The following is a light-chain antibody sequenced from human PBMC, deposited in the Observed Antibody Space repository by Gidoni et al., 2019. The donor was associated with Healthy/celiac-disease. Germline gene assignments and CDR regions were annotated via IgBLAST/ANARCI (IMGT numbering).Light chain of an antibody. CDR1: SGHSSYA. CDR3: QTWGTALYV. J-gene: IGLJ1*01. CDR2: LNSDGSH. Sequence: QLVLPQSPSASASLGASVKLTCTLSSGHSSYAIAWHQQQPEKGPRYLMKLNSDGSHSKGDGIPDRFSGSSSGAERYLTISSLQSEDEADYYCQTWGTALYVFGTGTKVTVL. V-gene: IGLV4-69*01.